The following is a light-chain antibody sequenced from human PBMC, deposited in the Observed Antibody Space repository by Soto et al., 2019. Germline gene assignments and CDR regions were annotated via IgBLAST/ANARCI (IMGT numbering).Light chain of an antibody. CDR1: QSVSNNY. CDR2: GAS. V-gene: IGKV3-20*01. CDR3: QQYGSSLLT. Sequence: EIVLTQSPGTLSLSPGERATLSCRASQSVSNNYLAWYQQKPGQAPRLLIYGASSRATGIPDRFSGSGSGTEFTLTISRLEPGDFAVYYCQQYGSSLLTFGGGTKVEIK. J-gene: IGKJ4*01.